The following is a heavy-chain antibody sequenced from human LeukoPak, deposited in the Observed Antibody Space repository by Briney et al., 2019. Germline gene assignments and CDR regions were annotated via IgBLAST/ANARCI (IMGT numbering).Heavy chain of an antibody. J-gene: IGHJ6*02. CDR2: INPSGGST. V-gene: IGHV1-46*01. D-gene: IGHD2-2*01. CDR3: AREATDIVVVPAATEAYYYYGMDV. Sequence: ASVKVSCKASGYTFTSYYMHWVRQAPGQGLEWMGIINPSGGSTSYAQKFQGRVTMTRDTSTSTVYMELSSLRSEDTAVYYCAREATDIVVVPAATEAYYYYGMDVWGQGTTVTVSS. CDR1: GYTFTSYY.